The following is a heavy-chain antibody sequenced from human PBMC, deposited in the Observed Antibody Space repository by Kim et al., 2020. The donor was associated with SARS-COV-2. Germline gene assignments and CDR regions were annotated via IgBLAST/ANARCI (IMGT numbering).Heavy chain of an antibody. J-gene: IGHJ6*02. CDR3: AKVDYCSGGSCYFDYYGMDV. Sequence: GGSLRRSCAASGFTFSSYGMHWVRQAPGKGLEWVAVISYDGSNKYYADSVKGRFTISRDNSKNTLYLQMNSLRAEDTAVYYCAKVDYCSGGSCYFDYYGMDVWGQGTTVTVSS. CDR1: GFTFSSYG. D-gene: IGHD2-15*01. V-gene: IGHV3-30*18. CDR2: ISYDGSNK.